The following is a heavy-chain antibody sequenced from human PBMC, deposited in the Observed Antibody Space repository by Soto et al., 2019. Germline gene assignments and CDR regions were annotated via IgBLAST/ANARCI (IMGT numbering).Heavy chain of an antibody. CDR3: ARGEGDGPFDY. CDR1: GFTFSSYS. V-gene: IGHV3-21*01. CDR2: ISGSSSYI. J-gene: IGHJ4*02. Sequence: EVQVVESGGGLVKPGVSLRLSCAASGFTFSSYSLNWVRPAPGKGLEWVSYISGSSSYIDYADSVKGRFTISRDNAKHSLYLHMNSLRAEDTAVYYCARGEGDGPFDYWGQGTLVTVSS. D-gene: IGHD2-8*01.